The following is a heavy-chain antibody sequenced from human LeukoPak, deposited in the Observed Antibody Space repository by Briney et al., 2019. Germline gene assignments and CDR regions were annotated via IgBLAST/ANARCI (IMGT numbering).Heavy chain of an antibody. CDR3: AKAPPKDHDFWSGYYNYMDV. Sequence: SDTLSLTCTVSGDCISSDTYFGVWIRQSPGKRLEWIGNTYYSGSTYYNPSLKTRVTISVDTSKNQFSLKVTSVTAADTAVYYCAKAPPKDHDFWSGYYNYMDVWGKGTTVTVSS. D-gene: IGHD3-3*01. CDR2: TYYSGST. J-gene: IGHJ6*03. V-gene: IGHV4-39*07. CDR1: GDCISSDTYF.